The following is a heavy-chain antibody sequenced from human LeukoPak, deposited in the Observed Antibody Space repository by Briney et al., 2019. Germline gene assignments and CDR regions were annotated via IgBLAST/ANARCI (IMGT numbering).Heavy chain of an antibody. V-gene: IGHV4-61*02. CDR3: ARGEERDFDY. CDR2: IYTSGST. J-gene: IGHJ4*02. CDR1: GGSISGGSYY. Sequence: SQTLSLTCTVSGGSISGGSYYWSWIRQPAGKGLEWIGRIYTSGSTNYNPSLKSRVTISVDTSKNQFSLKLSSVTAADTAVYYCARGEERDFDYWGQGTLVTVSS.